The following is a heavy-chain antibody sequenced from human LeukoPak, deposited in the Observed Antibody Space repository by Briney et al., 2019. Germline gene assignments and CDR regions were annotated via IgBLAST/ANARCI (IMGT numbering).Heavy chain of an antibody. CDR3: ARGGRVRYFDWFFDY. J-gene: IGHJ4*02. Sequence: GESLKISCKGSGYSFTSYWIGWVRQMPGKGLEWMGIIYPGDSDTRYSPSFQGQVTISADKSISTAYLQWCSLKASDTAMYYCARGGRVRYFDWFFDYWGQGTLVTVSS. V-gene: IGHV5-51*01. CDR2: IYPGDSDT. CDR1: GYSFTSYW. D-gene: IGHD3-9*01.